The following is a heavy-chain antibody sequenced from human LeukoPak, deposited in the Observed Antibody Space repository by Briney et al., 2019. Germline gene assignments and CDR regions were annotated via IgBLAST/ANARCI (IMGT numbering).Heavy chain of an antibody. CDR1: GFSLSTPGVA. D-gene: IGHD2-2*02. CDR3: AYTFRDAFHV. CDR2: VYWDDDK. V-gene: IGHV2-5*02. Sequence: ESGPTLFHPTQPLTLTSTFSGFSLSTPGVAVGWIRHPPGKAMEWLAIVYWDDDKRYSPSLKTRLTITRDISKNQVVLTMTDMDPVDTATYYCAYTFRDAFHVWGQGTVVTVSS. J-gene: IGHJ3*01.